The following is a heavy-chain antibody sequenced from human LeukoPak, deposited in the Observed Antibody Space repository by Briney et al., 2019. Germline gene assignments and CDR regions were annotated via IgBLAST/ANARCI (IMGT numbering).Heavy chain of an antibody. D-gene: IGHD7-27*01. CDR3: ARQSAMGRSGDY. CDR1: GYSFTNYW. V-gene: IGHV5-51*01. Sequence: GESLKISFTASGYSFTNYWIGRVRQMPGKGPEWMGIIDPSDSETRYTPSFQGQVTISADKSLSTAYLQWNSLKASDTAMYYCARQSAMGRSGDYWGQGTLVIVSS. CDR2: IDPSDSET. J-gene: IGHJ4*02.